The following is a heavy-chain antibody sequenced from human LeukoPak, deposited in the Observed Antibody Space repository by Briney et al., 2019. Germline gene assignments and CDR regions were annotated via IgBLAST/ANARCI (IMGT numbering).Heavy chain of an antibody. CDR3: ARGKTWTYCSGGSCSRYYYYGMDV. CDR1: GGSFSGCY. V-gene: IGHV4-34*01. CDR2: INHSGST. D-gene: IGHD2-15*01. J-gene: IGHJ6*04. Sequence: SETLSLTCAVYGGSFSGCYWSWIRQPPGKGLEWIGEINHSGSTNYNPSLKSRVTISVDTSKNQSSMKLSSVTAADTAVYYCARGKTWTYCSGGSCSRYYYYGMDVWGKGTTVTVSS.